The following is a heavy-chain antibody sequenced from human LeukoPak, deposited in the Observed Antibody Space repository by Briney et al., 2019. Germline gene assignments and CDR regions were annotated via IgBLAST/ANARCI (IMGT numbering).Heavy chain of an antibody. J-gene: IGHJ6*02. Sequence: PSQTLSLTCTVSGGSISSGGYYWSWIRQHPGKGLEWIGYIYYSGSTYYNPSLKSRVTISVDTSKNQFSLKLSSVTAADTAVYYCARVFDSGSLIGPHYGMDVWGQGTTVTVSS. CDR3: ARVFDSGSLIGPHYGMDV. D-gene: IGHD3-10*01. CDR1: GGSISSGGYY. V-gene: IGHV4-31*03. CDR2: IYYSGST.